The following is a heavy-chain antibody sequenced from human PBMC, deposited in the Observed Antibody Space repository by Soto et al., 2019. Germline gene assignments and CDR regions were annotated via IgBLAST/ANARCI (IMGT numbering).Heavy chain of an antibody. CDR1: GFTFSTYA. D-gene: IGHD1-7*01. Sequence: GGSLRLSCAASGFTFSTYALSWVRQAPGKGLEWVSAISANGQGIYYADSVRGRFTISRDNSKNTIFLHMDSLRAEDTAVYYCAKDRNYPRDQFHYWGQGTLVTSPQ. V-gene: IGHV3-23*01. CDR2: ISANGQGI. J-gene: IGHJ4*02. CDR3: AKDRNYPRDQFHY.